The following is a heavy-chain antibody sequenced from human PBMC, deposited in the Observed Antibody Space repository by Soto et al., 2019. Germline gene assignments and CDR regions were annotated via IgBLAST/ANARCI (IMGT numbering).Heavy chain of an antibody. CDR1: GGSISSYY. V-gene: IGHV4-59*01. CDR3: ARKVYDSSGYLYY. Sequence: SENLSLTCTGSGGSISSYYWRWIRQPPGKGLEWIGYIYYSGGTNYNPSLKSRVTISVDTSKNQFCLKLRSGTAADAAVYFCARKVYDSSGYLYYWGQGTLVTVSS. D-gene: IGHD3-22*01. J-gene: IGHJ4*02. CDR2: IYYSGGT.